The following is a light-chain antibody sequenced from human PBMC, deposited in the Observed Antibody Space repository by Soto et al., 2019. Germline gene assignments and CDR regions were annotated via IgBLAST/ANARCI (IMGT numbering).Light chain of an antibody. Sequence: QLVLTQPPSVSGAPGQRVTISCTGSSSNIGAGYDVHWYQQLPGTAPKLLIYGNSNRPSGVPDRFSGSKSGTSASLATTGLQAEDEADYYCQSYDSSLSAVFGGGTKVTVL. J-gene: IGLJ2*01. CDR3: QSYDSSLSAV. CDR1: SSNIGAGYD. V-gene: IGLV1-40*01. CDR2: GNS.